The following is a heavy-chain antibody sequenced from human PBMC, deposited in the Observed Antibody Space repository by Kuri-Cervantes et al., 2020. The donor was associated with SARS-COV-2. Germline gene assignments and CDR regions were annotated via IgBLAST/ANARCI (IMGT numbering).Heavy chain of an antibody. CDR3: ARGDGTYYYDSSGYLGLDV. Sequence: ASVKVSCKASGYTFTSYGISWVRQAPGQGLEGMGWISAYNGNTNYAQKLQGRVTMTTDTSTSTAYMELRSLRSDDTAVYYCARGDGTYYYDSSGYLGLDVWGQGTTVTVSS. CDR2: ISAYNGNT. D-gene: IGHD3-22*01. V-gene: IGHV1-18*01. CDR1: GYTFTSYG. J-gene: IGHJ6*02.